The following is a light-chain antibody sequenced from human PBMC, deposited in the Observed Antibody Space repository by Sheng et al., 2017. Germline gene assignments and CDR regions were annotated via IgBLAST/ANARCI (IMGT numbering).Light chain of an antibody. V-gene: IGLV3-19*01. CDR3: NSRDSSGTYVI. Sequence: SSELTQDPAVSVALGQTVRITCQGDSLRIFYANWYQKKPGRPLYLSSMVRTTGPRGSQTDSSGSTSGNTASLTITGAQAEDEADYYCNSRDSSGTYVIFGGGTKLTVL. CDR2: VRT. J-gene: IGLJ2*01. CDR1: SLRIFY.